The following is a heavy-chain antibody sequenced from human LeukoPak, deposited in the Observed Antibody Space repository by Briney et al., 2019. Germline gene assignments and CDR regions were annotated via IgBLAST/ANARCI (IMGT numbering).Heavy chain of an antibody. J-gene: IGHJ4*02. CDR1: GFTFNIYA. CDR3: AKDRGIAVAGSFDY. Sequence: GGSLRLSCEASGFTFNIYAMSWVRQAPGKGLEWVSTISGSGGSTYYADSVKGRFTISRDNSKNTLYLQMNSLRAEDTAVYYCAKDRGIAVAGSFDYWGQGTLVTVSS. CDR2: ISGSGGST. V-gene: IGHV3-23*01. D-gene: IGHD6-19*01.